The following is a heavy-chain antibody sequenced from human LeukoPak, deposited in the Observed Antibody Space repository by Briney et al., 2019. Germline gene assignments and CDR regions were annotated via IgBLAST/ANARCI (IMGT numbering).Heavy chain of an antibody. D-gene: IGHD4-17*01. CDR3: ARGSHYGDYGY. J-gene: IGHJ4*02. V-gene: IGHV4-38-2*02. Sequence: SETLSLTCTVSGYSISSAYYWGWIRQPPGKGLEWIGSFHYSGSTYYNPSLKSRVTISVDTSKNQFSLKLTSVTAADTAVYYCARGSHYGDYGYWGQGALVTVSS. CDR1: GYSISSAYY. CDR2: FHYSGST.